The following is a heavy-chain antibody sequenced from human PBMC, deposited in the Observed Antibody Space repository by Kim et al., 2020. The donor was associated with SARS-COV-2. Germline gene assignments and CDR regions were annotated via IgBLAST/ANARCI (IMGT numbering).Heavy chain of an antibody. CDR1: GGSISSYY. V-gene: IGHV4-59*08. D-gene: IGHD5-18*01. J-gene: IGHJ6*02. CDR2: IYYSGST. Sequence: SETLSLTCTVSGGSISSYYWSWIRQPPGKGLEWIGYIYYSGSTNYNPSLKSRVTISVDTSKNQFSLNLSSVTAADTAVYYCARLRGYSYGMDVWGQGTTVTVSS. CDR3: ARLRGYSYGMDV.